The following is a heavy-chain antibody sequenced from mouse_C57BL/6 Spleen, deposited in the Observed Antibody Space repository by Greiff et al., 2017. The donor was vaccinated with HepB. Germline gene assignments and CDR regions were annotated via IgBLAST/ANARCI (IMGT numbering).Heavy chain of an antibody. CDR3: AKIYDYDGAMDY. J-gene: IGHJ4*01. CDR2: ISSGSSTI. Sequence: EVQVVESGGGLVKPGGSLKLSCAASGFTFSDYGMHWVRQAPEKGLEWVAYISSGSSTIYYADTVKGRFTISRDNAKNTLFLQMTSLRSEDTAMYYCAKIYDYDGAMDYWGQGTSVTVSS. V-gene: IGHV5-17*01. CDR1: GFTFSDYG. D-gene: IGHD2-4*01.